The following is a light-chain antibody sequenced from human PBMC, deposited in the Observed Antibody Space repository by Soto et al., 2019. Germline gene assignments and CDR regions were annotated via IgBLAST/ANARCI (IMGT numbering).Light chain of an antibody. CDR1: SSDVGSYNF. CDR2: EGS. Sequence: QSALTQPASVSGSPGQSITISCTGTSSDVGSYNFVSWYQQHPGKAPKVMIYEGSKRPSGVSNRFSGSKSGNTASLTISGLQAEDAADYYCCSYAGSSTWVFGTGTKLTVL. J-gene: IGLJ1*01. V-gene: IGLV2-23*01. CDR3: CSYAGSSTWV.